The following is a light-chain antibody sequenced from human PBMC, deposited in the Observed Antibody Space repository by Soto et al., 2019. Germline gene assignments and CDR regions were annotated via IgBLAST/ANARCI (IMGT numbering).Light chain of an antibody. CDR3: SSFSSSSTPYV. V-gene: IGLV2-14*01. CDR1: STDVGGYKY. CDR2: EVN. J-gene: IGLJ1*01. Sequence: QSVLTQPASVSGSPGQSITISCTGTSTDVGGYKYVSWYQQHPGTAPKLMIFEVNDRPSGVSDRFSGSKSGNTASLTISGLQPEDEADYYCSSFSSSSTPYVFGTGTKVTVL.